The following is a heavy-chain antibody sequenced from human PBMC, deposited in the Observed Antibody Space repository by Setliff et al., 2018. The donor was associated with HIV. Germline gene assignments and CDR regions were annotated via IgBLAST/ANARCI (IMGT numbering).Heavy chain of an antibody. CDR3: ARGGGDSVVVVAAY. D-gene: IGHD2-15*01. Sequence: PGGSLRLSCAVSGFTFTSYSVDWVRQAPGKGLEWVSSISSSSEYKYSADSVKGRFTISRDNAKNSLYLQMNSLRAEDTAVYYCARGGGDSVVVVAAYWGQGTLVTVSS. CDR1: GFTFTSYS. V-gene: IGHV3-21*01. CDR2: ISSSSEYK. J-gene: IGHJ4*02.